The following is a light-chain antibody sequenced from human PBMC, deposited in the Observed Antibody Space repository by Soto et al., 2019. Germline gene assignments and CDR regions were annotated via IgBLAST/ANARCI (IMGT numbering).Light chain of an antibody. CDR2: WAS. CDR3: QQYFDVPFT. V-gene: IGKV4-1*01. Sequence: DIVMTQSPDPLAVSLGERATMNCKCSRSVLYKSNNKNHLAWYQQKPGQPPQLIIYWASTRESGVPERFSGSGSGTDFTLTISSLEAEDVAFYWCQQYFDVPFTFGGGTKVDNK. J-gene: IGKJ4*01. CDR1: RSVLYKSNNKNH.